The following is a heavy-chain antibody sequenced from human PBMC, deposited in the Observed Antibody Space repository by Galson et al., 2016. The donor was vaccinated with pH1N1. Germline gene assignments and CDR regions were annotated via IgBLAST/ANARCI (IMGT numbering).Heavy chain of an antibody. CDR2: VYRSGAT. Sequence: SETLSLTCAVSGFSITSGYYWGWIRQPPGKGLEWIGTVYRSGATDYNPSLKSRITPSVDTSNNQFSLRLTSVTAADTAMYYCARHQSGVGGIPFAFDSWGQGILVTVSS. CDR1: GFSITSGYY. CDR3: ARHQSGVGGIPFAFDS. J-gene: IGHJ4*02. D-gene: IGHD3-3*01. V-gene: IGHV4-38-2*01.